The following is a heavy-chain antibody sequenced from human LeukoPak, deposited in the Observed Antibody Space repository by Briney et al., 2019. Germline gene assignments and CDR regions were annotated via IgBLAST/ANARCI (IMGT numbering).Heavy chain of an antibody. Sequence: KPSETLSLTCTVSGGSICSSSYYWGWIRQPPGKGLEWIGSIYYSGSTYYNPSLKSRVTISVDTSKNQFSLKLSSVTAAGTAVYYCARHHIVVVVAANWDYYGMDVWGQGTTVTVSS. J-gene: IGHJ6*02. V-gene: IGHV4-39*01. CDR1: GGSICSSSYY. CDR2: IYYSGST. D-gene: IGHD2-15*01. CDR3: ARHHIVVVVAANWDYYGMDV.